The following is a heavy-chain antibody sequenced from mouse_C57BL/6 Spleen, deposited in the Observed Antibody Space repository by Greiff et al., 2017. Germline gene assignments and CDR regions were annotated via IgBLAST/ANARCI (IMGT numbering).Heavy chain of an antibody. J-gene: IGHJ1*03. CDR2: ILSGGST. CDR1: GFSLTSYG. CDR3: ARGGSSYWYCDV. Sequence: VKLMESGPGLVQPSQSLSITCTVSGFSLTSYGVHWVRQSPGKGLERLGVILSGGSTDYTAAFISRLSISKDNSKSQVFFKMNGLQADDTAIYYCARGGSSYWYCDVWGTGATVTVTS. D-gene: IGHD1-1*01. V-gene: IGHV2-2*01.